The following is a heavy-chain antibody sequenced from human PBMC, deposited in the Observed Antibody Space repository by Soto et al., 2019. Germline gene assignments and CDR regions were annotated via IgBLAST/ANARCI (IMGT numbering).Heavy chain of an antibody. Sequence: QVQLVESGGGVVQPGRSQRLSCAASGFTFSSYGMHWVRQAPGKGLEWVAVISYDGSNKYYADSVKGRFTISRDNSKNTLYLQMNSLRAEDTAVYYCVATIFSYWGQGTLVTVSS. J-gene: IGHJ4*02. CDR2: ISYDGSNK. CDR1: GFTFSSYG. D-gene: IGHD5-12*01. CDR3: VATIFSY. V-gene: IGHV3-30*03.